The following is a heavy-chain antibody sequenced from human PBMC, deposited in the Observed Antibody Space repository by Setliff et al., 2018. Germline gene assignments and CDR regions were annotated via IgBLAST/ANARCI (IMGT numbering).Heavy chain of an antibody. CDR3: ARDSSYYYGSDY. CDR1: AFTFSSYG. CDR2: ISAYNGNT. V-gene: IGHV1-18*01. Sequence: GASVKVSCKASAFTFSSYGISWVRQAPGQGLEWMGWISAYNGNTKSAQKLQGRVTMTTDTSTSTAYMELSSLRSEDTAVYYCARDSSYYYGSDYWGQGTLVTVSS. J-gene: IGHJ4*02. D-gene: IGHD3-10*01.